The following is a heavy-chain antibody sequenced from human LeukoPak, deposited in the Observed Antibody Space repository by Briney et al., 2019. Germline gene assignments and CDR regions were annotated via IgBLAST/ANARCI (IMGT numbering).Heavy chain of an antibody. D-gene: IGHD1-1*01. Sequence: TETLSLTCSVSDDSITMYYWTWIRQPPGKGLEWIGYVDHTGSTNFNPSLNGRVSISRDTTKNLFSLRLRSVTAADTAVYFCARGRVSPSTWYSTYYYYFYMDVWGKGTTVTVSS. V-gene: IGHV4-59*01. CDR1: DDSITMYY. CDR2: VDHTGST. J-gene: IGHJ6*03. CDR3: ARGRVSPSTWYSTYYYYFYMDV.